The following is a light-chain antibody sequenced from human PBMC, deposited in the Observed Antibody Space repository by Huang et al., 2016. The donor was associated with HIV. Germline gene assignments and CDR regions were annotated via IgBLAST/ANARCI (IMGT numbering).Light chain of an antibody. J-gene: IGKJ5*01. Sequence: IVLTQSPATLSLSPGGRATLSCKASQSIKNYLAWYQQKPGQAPRLLIYEASTRATGTPARFSGSGSGTDFTLTISSLEPEDFAVYYCQQRGNWLITFGQGTRLEIK. CDR1: QSIKNY. V-gene: IGKV3-11*01. CDR2: EAS. CDR3: QQRGNWLIT.